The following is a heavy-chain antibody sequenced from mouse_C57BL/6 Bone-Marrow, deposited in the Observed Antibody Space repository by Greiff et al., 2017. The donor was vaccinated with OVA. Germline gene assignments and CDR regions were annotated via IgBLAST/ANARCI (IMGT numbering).Heavy chain of an antibody. CDR2: IRSKSSNYAT. Sequence: EVKLEESGGGLVQPKGSLKLSCAASGFTFNTYAMHWVRQAPGKGLEWVARIRSKSSNYATYYADSVKDRFTISRDDSQSMLYLQMNNLKTEDTAMYYCVRTNSYYYGSSPEFAYWGQGTLVTVSA. V-gene: IGHV10-3*01. CDR3: VRTNSYYYGSSPEFAY. CDR1: GFTFNTYA. J-gene: IGHJ3*01. D-gene: IGHD1-1*01.